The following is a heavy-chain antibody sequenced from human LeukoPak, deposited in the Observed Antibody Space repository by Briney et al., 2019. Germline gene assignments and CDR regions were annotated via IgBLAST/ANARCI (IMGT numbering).Heavy chain of an antibody. CDR1: GGSITPYY. V-gene: IGHV4-59*01. CDR3: AMSRSSASLNSGFDP. D-gene: IGHD6-19*01. J-gene: IGHJ5*02. Sequence: SETLSLTCTVSGGSITPYYWSWIRQPPGKGLEWIGYMYYSGSTNYNPSLKSRVTISVDTSKNQFSLTLSSVTAADTAVYYCAMSRSSASLNSGFDPWGQGTLVTVSS. CDR2: MYYSGST.